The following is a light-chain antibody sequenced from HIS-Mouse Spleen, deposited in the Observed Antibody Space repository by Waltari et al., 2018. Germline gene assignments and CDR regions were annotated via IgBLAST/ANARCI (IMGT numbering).Light chain of an antibody. Sequence: DIQMTQSPSSLSASVGDRVTITCQASQDISNYLNWYQQKPGKAPKLLIYEASNLETGVPSRFSGNGSGTDFTFTISSLQPEDIATYYCQQYDNPMYTFGQGTKLEIK. CDR1: QDISNY. J-gene: IGKJ2*01. V-gene: IGKV1-33*01. CDR3: QQYDNPMYT. CDR2: EAS.